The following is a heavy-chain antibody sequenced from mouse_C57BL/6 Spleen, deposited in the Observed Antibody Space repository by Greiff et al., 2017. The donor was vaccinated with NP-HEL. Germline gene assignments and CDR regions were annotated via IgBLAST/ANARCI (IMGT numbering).Heavy chain of an antibody. CDR2: ISDGGSYT. V-gene: IGHV5-4*01. Sequence: EVQVVESGGGLVKPGGSLKLSCAASGFTFSSYAMSWVRQTPEKRLEWVATISDGGSYTYYPDNVKGRFTISRDNAKNNLYLQMSHLKSEDTAMDYCARALYYYGSSYFDDWGQGTTLTVSS. CDR1: GFTFSSYA. D-gene: IGHD1-1*01. J-gene: IGHJ2*01. CDR3: ARALYYYGSSYFDD.